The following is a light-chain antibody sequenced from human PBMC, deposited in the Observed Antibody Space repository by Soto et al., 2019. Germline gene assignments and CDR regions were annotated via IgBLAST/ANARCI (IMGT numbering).Light chain of an antibody. CDR1: QSVGNT. Sequence: EIVMTQSPATLSVSPGERASLSCRASQSVGNTLAWYQQKAGQAPRLLIYGTSSRATDIPARFSGSGFETEFTLTSSSLQSDDSAVYYCQQYNKWPITFGQGTRLEI. J-gene: IGKJ5*01. V-gene: IGKV3-15*01. CDR2: GTS. CDR3: QQYNKWPIT.